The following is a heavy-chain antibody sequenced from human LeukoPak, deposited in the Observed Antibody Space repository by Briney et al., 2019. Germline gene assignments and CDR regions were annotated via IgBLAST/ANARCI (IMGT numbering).Heavy chain of an antibody. CDR1: GFTFSSYA. J-gene: IGHJ3*02. D-gene: IGHD3-3*01. CDR3: AKVGVGSPLTPYDAFDI. Sequence: PGGSLRLSCAASGFTFSSYAMSWVRQAPGKGLEWVSGIRVGGGSTYYADSVKGRFTISRDDSKNTLYLQMNSLRAEDTAVYYCAKVGVGSPLTPYDAFDIWGQGTMVTVSS. CDR2: IRVGGGST. V-gene: IGHV3-23*01.